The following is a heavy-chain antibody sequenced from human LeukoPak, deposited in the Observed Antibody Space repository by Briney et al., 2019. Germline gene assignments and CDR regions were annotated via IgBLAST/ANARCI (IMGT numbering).Heavy chain of an antibody. J-gene: IGHJ4*02. CDR2: ISSSSSYI. Sequence: GGSLRLSCAACGFTFSSYSMNWVRQAPGKGLEWVSSISSSSSYIYYADSVKGRFTISRDNAKNSLYLQMNSLRAEDTAVYYCARRDGSRSSYYFDYWGQGTLVTVSS. CDR3: ARRDGSRSSYYFDY. D-gene: IGHD3-10*01. CDR1: GFTFSSYS. V-gene: IGHV3-21*01.